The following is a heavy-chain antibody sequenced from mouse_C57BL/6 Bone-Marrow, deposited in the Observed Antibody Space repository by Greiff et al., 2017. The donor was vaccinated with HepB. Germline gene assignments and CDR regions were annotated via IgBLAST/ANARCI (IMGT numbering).Heavy chain of an antibody. CDR2: INPYNGGT. CDR1: GYTFTDYY. CDR3: ATSLYGIWYFDV. D-gene: IGHD2-10*02. V-gene: IGHV1-19*01. Sequence: VQLKESGPVLVKPGASVKMSCKASGYTFTDYYMNWVKQSHGKSLEWIGVINPYNGGTSYNQKFKGKATLTVDKSSSTAYMELNSLTAEDSAVYYCATSLYGIWYFDVWGTGTTVTVSS. J-gene: IGHJ1*03.